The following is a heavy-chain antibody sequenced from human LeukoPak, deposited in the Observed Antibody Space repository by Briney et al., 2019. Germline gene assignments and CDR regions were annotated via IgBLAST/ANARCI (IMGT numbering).Heavy chain of an antibody. CDR3: ARTTTWIQLWWFDP. J-gene: IGHJ5*02. D-gene: IGHD5-18*01. CDR1: GFTFSDYY. V-gene: IGHV3-11*04. CDR2: ISSSGSTI. Sequence: PGGSLRLSCAASGFTFSDYYMRWIRQAPGKGLEWVSYISSSGSTIYYADSVKGRFTISRDNAKNSLYLQMNSLRAEDTAVYYCARTTTWIQLWWFDPWGQGTLVTVSS.